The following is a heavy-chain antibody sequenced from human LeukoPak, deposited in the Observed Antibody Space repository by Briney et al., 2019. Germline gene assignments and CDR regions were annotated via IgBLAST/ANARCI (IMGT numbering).Heavy chain of an antibody. V-gene: IGHV1-69*13. D-gene: IGHD3-22*01. CDR2: IIPIFGTT. J-gene: IGHJ4*02. CDR3: ASRTYTYDSSGYYRRNYYFDY. CDR1: GGTFSSYV. Sequence: SVKVSCKASGGTFSSYVISWVRQAPGQGLEWMGGIIPIFGTTNYAQKLQGRVTITADESTSTAYMELSSLRSEDTAVYYCASRTYTYDSSGYYRRNYYFDYWGQGTLVTVSS.